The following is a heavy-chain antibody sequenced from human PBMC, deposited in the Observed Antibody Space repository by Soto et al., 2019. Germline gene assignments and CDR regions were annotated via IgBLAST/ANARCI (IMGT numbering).Heavy chain of an antibody. V-gene: IGHV4-61*01. Sequence: QVQLQESGPGLVKPSETLSLTCTVSGGSVSSAHYYWSWIRQPPGKGLECIGYFSSSGSTNYNPSLNSRVTISLDTSKSQFSLKLSSVTAADTAVYYCARAVPGYYIHYFDSWGQGTLVTVSS. J-gene: IGHJ4*02. CDR3: ARAVPGYYIHYFDS. D-gene: IGHD3-3*01. CDR2: FSSSGST. CDR1: GGSVSSAHYY.